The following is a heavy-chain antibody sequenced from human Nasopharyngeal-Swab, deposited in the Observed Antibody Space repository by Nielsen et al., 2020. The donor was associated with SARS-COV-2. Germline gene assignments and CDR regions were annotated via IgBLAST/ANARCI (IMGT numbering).Heavy chain of an antibody. CDR1: GFTFSSYW. D-gene: IGHD2-21*02. CDR2: ISSSGSTI. V-gene: IGHV3-11*04. CDR3: ASDLAYCGGDCYGNAFDI. J-gene: IGHJ3*02. Sequence: GESLKISCAASGFTFSSYWMSWIRQAPGKGLEWVSYISSSGSTIYYADSVKGRFTISRDNAKNSLYLQMNSLRAEDTAVYYCASDLAYCGGDCYGNAFDIWGQGTMVTVSS.